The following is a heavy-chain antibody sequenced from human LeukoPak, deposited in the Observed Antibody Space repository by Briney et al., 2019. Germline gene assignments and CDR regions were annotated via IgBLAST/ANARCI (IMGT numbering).Heavy chain of an antibody. CDR3: ARGGGSN. D-gene: IGHD2-15*01. CDR1: GGSISSGSYY. J-gene: IGHJ4*02. V-gene: IGHV4-61*02. Sequence: SETLSLTCTVSGGSISSGSYYWSWIRQPAGKGLEWIGRIYTSGSTNYNPSHKSRVTISVDTSKNQFSLKLCSVTAADTAVYYCARGGGSNWGQGTLVTVSS. CDR2: IYTSGST.